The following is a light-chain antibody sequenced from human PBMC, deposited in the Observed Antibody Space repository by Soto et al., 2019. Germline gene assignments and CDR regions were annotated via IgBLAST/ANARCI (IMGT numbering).Light chain of an antibody. Sequence: DIQMTQSPSFVSASVGDRVTITCRASQAVSTWLAWYQQKPGDAPKLLIYAASTLQSGVPSRFSGSGSGTDFTLTIRSLQPEDFATYYCQHYHSVPFTFGPGTKVDI. CDR3: QHYHSVPFT. CDR2: AAS. CDR1: QAVSTW. J-gene: IGKJ3*01. V-gene: IGKV1-12*01.